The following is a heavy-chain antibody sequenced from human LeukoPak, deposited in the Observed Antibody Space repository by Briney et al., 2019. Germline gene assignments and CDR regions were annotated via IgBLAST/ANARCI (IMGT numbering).Heavy chain of an antibody. D-gene: IGHD6-13*01. CDR2: IKQGGREK. CDR1: GFTFSNYW. J-gene: IGHJ4*02. Sequence: GGSLRLSCAGSGFTFSNYWMSWVRQAPGKGPEWVANIKQGGREKHYVDSVKGRFTISRDNAKSSLYLQMNSLRAEDTAVYYCTRDEAAATNWGQGTLVTVSS. V-gene: IGHV3-7*01. CDR3: TRDEAAATN.